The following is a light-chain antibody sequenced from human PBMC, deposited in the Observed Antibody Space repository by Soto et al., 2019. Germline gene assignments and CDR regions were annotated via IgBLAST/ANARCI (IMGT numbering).Light chain of an antibody. CDR1: QSISSW. V-gene: IGKV1-5*03. J-gene: IGKJ2*01. CDR3: QQYNSYSLYT. CDR2: KAS. Sequence: DIPVTQSPSTLSASVGDRVTITCRASQSISSWLAWYQQKPGKAPKLLIYKASTLESGVPSRFSGSGSGTEFTLTISSLQPDDFATYYCQQYNSYSLYTFGQGTKLEIK.